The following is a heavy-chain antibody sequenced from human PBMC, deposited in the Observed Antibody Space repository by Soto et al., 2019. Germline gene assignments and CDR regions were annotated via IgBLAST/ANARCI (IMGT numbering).Heavy chain of an antibody. D-gene: IGHD6-6*01. CDR2: LIPIFGAA. CDR3: ARGRSSPNFDP. Sequence: QVQLVQSGAEVRKPGSSVKVSCKISGGTFTNYVICWLRQAPGQGLEWTGGLIPIFGAANLAQKFQGRVTITADESTSTVNMELSSLTSEDTAVYYCARGRSSPNFDPWGQGTLVTVSS. CDR1: GGTFTNYV. J-gene: IGHJ5*02. V-gene: IGHV1-69*01.